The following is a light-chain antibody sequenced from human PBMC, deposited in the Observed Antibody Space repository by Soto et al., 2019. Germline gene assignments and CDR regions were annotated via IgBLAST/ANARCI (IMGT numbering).Light chain of an antibody. CDR2: KAS. J-gene: IGKJ1*01. CDR1: QSISTW. CDR3: QRHDTYWT. Sequence: DIQMTQSPSTLSASVGDRVTITCRASQSISTWLAWYQQKPGKAPKLLIYKASSLKSGVPSRFSGSGSGTEFSLTISNLQPDDFATYYCQRHDTYWTFGQGTKVEI. V-gene: IGKV1-5*03.